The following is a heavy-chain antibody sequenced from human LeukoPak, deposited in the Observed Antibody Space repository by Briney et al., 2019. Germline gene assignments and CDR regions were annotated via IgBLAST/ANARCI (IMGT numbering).Heavy chain of an antibody. CDR2: IRYDGSNK. Sequence: GGSLRLSCAASGFTFSSYGMHWVRQAPGKGLEWVAFIRYDGSNKYYVGSVKGRFTISRDNSKNTLYLQMNSLRAEDTAVYYCAVELFGESSNLHYYYYYYMDVWGKGTTVTISS. J-gene: IGHJ6*03. CDR3: AVELFGESSNLHYYYYYYMDV. CDR1: GFTFSSYG. D-gene: IGHD3-10*01. V-gene: IGHV3-30*02.